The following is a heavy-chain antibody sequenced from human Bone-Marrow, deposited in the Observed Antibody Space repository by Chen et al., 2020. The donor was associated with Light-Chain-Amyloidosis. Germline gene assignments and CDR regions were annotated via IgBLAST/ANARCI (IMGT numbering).Heavy chain of an antibody. J-gene: IGHJ6*03. CDR3: ANTGGAVNPYFYYYYMDV. Sequence: EVPLVESGGGLVKPGGSLRLSCAASGFTFSSYAMTWVRQAPGKGLEWVSTISGSGGSTYYADSVKGRFTISRDNSKNTLYLQMNSLGAEDTAVYYCANTGGAVNPYFYYYYMDVWGRGTTVTVSS. CDR2: ISGSGGST. CDR1: GFTFSSYA. V-gene: IGHV3-23*04. D-gene: IGHD3-10*01.